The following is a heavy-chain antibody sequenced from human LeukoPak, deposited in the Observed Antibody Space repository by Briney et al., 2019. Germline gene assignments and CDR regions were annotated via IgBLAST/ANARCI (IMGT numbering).Heavy chain of an antibody. Sequence: SETLSLTCTVSGGSISSYYWSWIRQPPGKGLEWIGYIYCSGSTNYNPSLKSRVTISVDTSKNQFSLKLSSVTAADTAVYYCARVKGRCSSTSCKYYYFDYWGQGTLVTVYS. J-gene: IGHJ4*02. D-gene: IGHD2-2*01. V-gene: IGHV4-59*01. CDR2: IYCSGST. CDR1: GGSISSYY. CDR3: ARVKGRCSSTSCKYYYFDY.